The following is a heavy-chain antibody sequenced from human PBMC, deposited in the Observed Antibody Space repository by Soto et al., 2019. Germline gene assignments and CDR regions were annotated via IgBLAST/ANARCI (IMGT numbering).Heavy chain of an antibody. D-gene: IGHD3-16*01. CDR3: VMVDNYVTPTPQDV. CDR2: ISPYTGNT. V-gene: IGHV1-18*01. CDR1: GYIFVNYG. J-gene: IGHJ6*02. Sequence: ASVKVSCKGSGYIFVNYGIAWVRQAPGQGLEWMGWISPYTGNTHSATKVQGRLTMTTDTSTSTAYMDLGSLTSDDTAVYYCVMVDNYVTPTPQDVWGQRTTVNVSS.